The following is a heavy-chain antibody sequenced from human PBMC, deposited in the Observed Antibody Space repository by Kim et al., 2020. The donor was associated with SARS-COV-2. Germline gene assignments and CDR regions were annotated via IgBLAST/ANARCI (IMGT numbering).Heavy chain of an antibody. CDR3: AKSPLAPPYYYYGMDV. V-gene: IGHV3-23*01. J-gene: IGHJ6*02. D-gene: IGHD3-16*02. Sequence: SVRVRFTISRDKSKNTLYLQMNSLRAEDTAVYYCAKSPLAPPYYYYGMDVWGQGTTVTVSS.